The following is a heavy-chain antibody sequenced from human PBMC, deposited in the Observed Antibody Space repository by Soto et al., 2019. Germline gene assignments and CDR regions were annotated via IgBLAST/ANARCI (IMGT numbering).Heavy chain of an antibody. CDR2: IATHDGSS. Sequence: QVQLLQSGPEVKRPGASVKVSCQASGYKFTAYGLNWVRRAQGRGLEWMGRIATHDGSSVSAQRLQGGLTLTRDSFTSTAYMELGGRTSDDTGLYYCARNDGDDSTNFWGQGTLVTVSS. CDR1: GYKFTAYG. V-gene: IGHV1-18*04. J-gene: IGHJ4*02. D-gene: IGHD3-22*01. CDR3: ARNDGDDSTNF.